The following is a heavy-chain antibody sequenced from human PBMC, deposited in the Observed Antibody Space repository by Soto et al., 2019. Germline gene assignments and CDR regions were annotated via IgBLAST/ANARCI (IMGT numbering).Heavy chain of an antibody. V-gene: IGHV4-61*01. CDR2: IYYSGNT. D-gene: IGHD6-19*01. CDR3: AREGSGWSYFDY. CDR1: GGSVSSGTYY. J-gene: IGHJ4*03. Sequence: QVQLQESGPGLVKPSETLSLTCTVSGGSVSSGTYYWSWIRQPPGKGLEWIGYIYYSGNTNYNPSLKSRVPISVDTSKNQFSRKLSSVAAADTAVYYCAREGSGWSYFDYWGHGTLVTVSS.